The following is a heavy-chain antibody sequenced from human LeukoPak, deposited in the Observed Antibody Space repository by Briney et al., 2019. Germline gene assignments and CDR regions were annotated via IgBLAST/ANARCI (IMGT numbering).Heavy chain of an antibody. V-gene: IGHV3-30*02. CDR3: VKDMGGLLAKHYLDY. CDR1: GFTFSSHG. J-gene: IGHJ4*02. CDR2: IRDDGSSK. D-gene: IGHD1-26*01. Sequence: GGSLRLSCAASGFTFSSHGIHWVRQAPGKGLEWVAFIRDDGSSKYYADSVKGRFTISRDNSKNTVYLQMSSLRAEDTAVYYCVKDMGGLLAKHYLDYWGQGTLITVSS.